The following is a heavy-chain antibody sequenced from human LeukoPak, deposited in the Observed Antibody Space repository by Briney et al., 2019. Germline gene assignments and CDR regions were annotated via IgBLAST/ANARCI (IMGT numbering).Heavy chain of an antibody. CDR3: ASRQQLAY. Sequence: GESLKISCAASGFTFSDYYMSWIRQAPGKGLEWVSYISSRSSYTNYADSVKGRFTISRDNAKTSLYLQMNSLRAEDTAVYYCASRQQLAYWGQGTLVTVSS. D-gene: IGHD6-13*01. CDR2: ISSRSSYT. J-gene: IGHJ4*02. V-gene: IGHV3-11*06. CDR1: GFTFSDYY.